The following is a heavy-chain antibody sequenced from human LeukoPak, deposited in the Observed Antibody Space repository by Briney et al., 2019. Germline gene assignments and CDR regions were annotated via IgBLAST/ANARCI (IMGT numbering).Heavy chain of an antibody. CDR1: GGSISSGSYY. CDR2: IYYSGST. CDR3: ARDLYGGYCSSTSCYGNYFDP. D-gene: IGHD2-2*01. V-gene: IGHV4-61*01. J-gene: IGHJ5*02. Sequence: TSQTLSLTCTVSGGSISSGSYYWSWIRQSPGKGLEWIGYIYYSGSTNYNPSLKSRVTISVDTSKNQFSLKLSSVTAADTAVYYCARDLYGGYCSSTSCYGNYFDPWGQGTLVTVSS.